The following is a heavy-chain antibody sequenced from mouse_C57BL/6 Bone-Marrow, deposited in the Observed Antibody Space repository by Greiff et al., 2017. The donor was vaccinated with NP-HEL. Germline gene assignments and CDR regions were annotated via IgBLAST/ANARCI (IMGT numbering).Heavy chain of an antibody. J-gene: IGHJ1*01. Sequence: EVMLVESGGGLVKPGGSLKLSCAASGFTFSSYAMSWVRQTPEKRLEWVATISDGGSYTYYPDNVKGRFTISRDNAKNNLYLQMSHLKSEDTAMYYCASRNSRWYFDVWGSGTTVTVSS. CDR3: ASRNSRWYFDV. V-gene: IGHV5-4*03. CDR1: GFTFSSYA. CDR2: ISDGGSYT. D-gene: IGHD1-3*01.